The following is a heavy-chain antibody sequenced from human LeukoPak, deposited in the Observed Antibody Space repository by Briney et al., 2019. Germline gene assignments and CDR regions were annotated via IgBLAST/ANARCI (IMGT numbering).Heavy chain of an antibody. V-gene: IGHV3-21*04. D-gene: IGHD1-26*01. J-gene: IGHJ6*03. CDR1: GFTFSSYS. CDR2: ISSSSSYI. CDR3: AKSGSYYEYYYYYYMDV. Sequence: MSGGSLRLSCAASGFTFSSYSMNWVRQAPGKGLEWVSSISSSSSYIYYADSVKGRFTISRDNAKNSLYLQMNSLRAEDTAVYYCAKSGSYYEYYYYYYMDVWGKGTTVTVSS.